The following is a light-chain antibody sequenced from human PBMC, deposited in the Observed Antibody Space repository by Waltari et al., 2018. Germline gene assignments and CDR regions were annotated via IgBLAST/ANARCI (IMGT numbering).Light chain of an antibody. J-gene: IGKJ4*01. CDR3: QQYFTTPLT. CDR1: QTISNY. CDR2: TTS. Sequence: DIQMTQTPSSLSASVGYRVTITCRASQTISNYLNWYQQKPGKAPKLLIYTTSTLQSGVPSRFSGSGSGTDFTLTISGLQAEDVAVYYCQQYFTTPLTFGGGTKVEI. V-gene: IGKV1-39*01.